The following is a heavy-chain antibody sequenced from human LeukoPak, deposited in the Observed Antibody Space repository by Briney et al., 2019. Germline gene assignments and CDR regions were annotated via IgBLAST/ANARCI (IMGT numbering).Heavy chain of an antibody. J-gene: IGHJ4*02. CDR2: IYPGDSDT. CDR1: GYSFTVYW. V-gene: IGHV5-51*01. D-gene: IGHD3-10*01. CDR3: ARQYYYGSGSIGYFDY. Sequence: GESLKISCKGSGYSFTVYWIGWVRQMPGKGLEWMGIIYPGDSDTRYSPSFQGQVTISADKSISTAYLQWSSLKASDTAMYYCARQYYYGSGSIGYFDYWGQGTLVTVSS.